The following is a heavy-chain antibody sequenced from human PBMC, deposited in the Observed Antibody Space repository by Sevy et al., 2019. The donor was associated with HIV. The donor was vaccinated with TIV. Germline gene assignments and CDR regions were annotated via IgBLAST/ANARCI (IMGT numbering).Heavy chain of an antibody. CDR1: GGSFSGYY. V-gene: IGHV4-34*01. CDR3: ARDEVGALNHDAFDM. D-gene: IGHD1-26*01. Sequence: SETLSLTCAVYGGSFSGYYWSWIRQPPGTGLEWIGEINHSGSTNYNPSLKGRVTISVDKSKNQFSLKLSSVTAADTGVYYCARDEVGALNHDAFDMWGQGTMVTVSS. CDR2: INHSGST. J-gene: IGHJ3*02.